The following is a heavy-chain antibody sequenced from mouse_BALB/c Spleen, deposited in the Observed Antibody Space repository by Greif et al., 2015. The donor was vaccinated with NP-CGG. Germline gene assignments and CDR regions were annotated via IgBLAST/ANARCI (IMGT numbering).Heavy chain of an antibody. J-gene: IGHJ4*01. V-gene: IGHV2-6*02. Sequence: QVQLKQSGPGLVAPSQSLSITCTVSGFSLTSYGVHWVRQPPGKGLEWLGVIWSDGSTTYNSALKSRLSISKDNSKSQVFLKMNSLQTDDTAMYYCARNGNYPSYYYAMDYWGQGTSVTVSS. CDR1: GFSLTSYG. CDR2: IWSDGST. CDR3: ARNGNYPSYYYAMDY. D-gene: IGHD2-1*01.